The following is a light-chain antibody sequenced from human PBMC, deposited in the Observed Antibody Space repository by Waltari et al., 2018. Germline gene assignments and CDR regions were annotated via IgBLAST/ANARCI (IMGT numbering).Light chain of an antibody. Sequence: DIQMTQSPSSLSASVGDRVTITCRAIQSISSYLNWYQQKPGRAPKLLIYAASSFRIGVPSRLSGSESETDFTLTISSLKPEDFANYYCQQSSSTPQSTFGQGKRQEMK. J-gene: IGKJ5*01. CDR3: QQSSSTPQST. CDR1: QSISSY. CDR2: AAS. V-gene: IGKV1-39*01.